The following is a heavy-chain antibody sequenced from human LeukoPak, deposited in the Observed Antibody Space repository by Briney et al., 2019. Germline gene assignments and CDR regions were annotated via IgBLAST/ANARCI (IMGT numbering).Heavy chain of an antibody. CDR2: ISGSSGNT. J-gene: IGHJ4*02. Sequence: TGGSLRLSCAASGFTFSSYAMSWVRQAPGKGLEWVSAISGSSGNTYYADSVKGRFTISRDNSKNTLYLQMNSLRAEDTAVYYCARDCGGDCYFFDYWGQGTLVTVSS. V-gene: IGHV3-23*01. D-gene: IGHD2-21*02. CDR1: GFTFSSYA. CDR3: ARDCGGDCYFFDY.